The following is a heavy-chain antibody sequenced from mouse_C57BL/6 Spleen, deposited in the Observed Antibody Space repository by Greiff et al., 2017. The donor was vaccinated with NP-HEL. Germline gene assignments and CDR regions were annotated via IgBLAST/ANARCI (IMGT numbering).Heavy chain of an antibody. CDR3: ARRGKRPYYFDY. J-gene: IGHJ2*01. CDR1: GYTFTSYW. CDR2: IYPGSGST. Sequence: QVQLKQSGAELVKPGASVKMSCKASGYTFTSYWITWVKQRPGQGLEWIGDIYPGSGSTNYNEKFKSKATLTVDTSSSTAYMQLSSLTSEDSAVYYCARRGKRPYYFDYWGQGTTLTVSS. V-gene: IGHV1-55*01.